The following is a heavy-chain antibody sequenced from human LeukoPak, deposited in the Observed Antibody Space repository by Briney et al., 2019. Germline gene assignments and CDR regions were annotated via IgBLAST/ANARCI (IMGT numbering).Heavy chain of an antibody. J-gene: IGHJ5*02. V-gene: IGHV3-53*01. Sequence: GSLRLSCAASGFTVSNDYMTWVRQAPGKGLEWVSIIYSGGNTYYADSVKGRFTISRDNSKNTVYLQMNSLRVEDTAVYYCARESYSYEVLTGYQRATWFDPWGQGTLVTVSS. CDR2: IYSGGNT. CDR3: ARESYSYEVLTGYQRATWFDP. CDR1: GFTVSNDY. D-gene: IGHD3-9*01.